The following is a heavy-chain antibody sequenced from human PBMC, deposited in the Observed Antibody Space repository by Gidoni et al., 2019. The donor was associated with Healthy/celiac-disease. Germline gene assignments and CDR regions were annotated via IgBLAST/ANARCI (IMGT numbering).Heavy chain of an antibody. CDR2: INHSGST. D-gene: IGHD6-13*01. V-gene: IGHV4-34*01. Sequence: QVQLQQWGAGLLKPAETLSLTCAVSGGSCRGYYWSWTRQPPGKGLEWIGEINHSGSTNYNPSLKSRVTISVDTSKNQFSLKLSSVTAADTAVYYCARRGAASYYYYGMDVWGQGTTVTVSS. CDR1: GGSCRGYY. J-gene: IGHJ6*02. CDR3: ARRGAASYYYYGMDV.